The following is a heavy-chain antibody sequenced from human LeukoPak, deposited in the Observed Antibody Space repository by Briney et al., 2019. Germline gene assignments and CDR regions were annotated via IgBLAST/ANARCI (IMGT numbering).Heavy chain of an antibody. V-gene: IGHV4-30-2*01. CDR1: GGSISSGGYY. CDR3: ARDGGYCSSTSCYSSFDY. Sequence: SQTLSLTCTVSGGSISSGGYYWSWIRQPPGKGLEWIGYIYHSGSTYYNPSLKSRVTISVDRSKNQFSLRLSSVTAADTAVYYCARDGGYCSSTSCYSSFDYWGQGTLVTVSS. D-gene: IGHD2-2*01. J-gene: IGHJ4*02. CDR2: IYHSGST.